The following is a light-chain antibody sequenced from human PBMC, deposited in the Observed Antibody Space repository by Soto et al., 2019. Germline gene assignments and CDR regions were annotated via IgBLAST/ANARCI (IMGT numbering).Light chain of an antibody. Sequence: SCELTQPPSGALAPGQTARITCEGDNIGSKSVYWHQQKPGKAPVLVVYDDRERPSGIPERFSGSNSGNTATLTINRVEAGDESDYYCQVWDSTSSQYVFGTGSKVTVL. CDR2: DDR. CDR3: QVWDSTSSQYV. J-gene: IGLJ1*01. V-gene: IGLV3-21*02. CDR1: NIGSKS.